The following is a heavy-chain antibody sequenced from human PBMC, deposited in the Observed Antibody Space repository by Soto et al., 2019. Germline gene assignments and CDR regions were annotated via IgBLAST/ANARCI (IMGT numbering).Heavy chain of an antibody. V-gene: IGHV3-74*01. J-gene: IGHJ5*02. CDR3: ARAWEASVINWFDP. CDR2: ISSDGSST. Sequence: GGSLRLSCVVSGFTFSSYWMHWVRQAPGEGLVGVSRISSDGSSTSYLDSVKGRFTISRDNAKNTLYLQMNSPRAEDTALYYCARAWEASVINWFDPWGQGTLVTVSS. D-gene: IGHD1-26*01. CDR1: GFTFSSYW.